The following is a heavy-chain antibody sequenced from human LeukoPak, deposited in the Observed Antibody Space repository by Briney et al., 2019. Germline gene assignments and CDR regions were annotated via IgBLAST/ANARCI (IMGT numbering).Heavy chain of an antibody. D-gene: IGHD1-26*01. V-gene: IGHV4-59*01. J-gene: IGHJ6*03. CDR1: GGSINNLF. Sequence: SETLSLTCTVSGGSINNLFWTWIRQPPGKGLEWIGYFSYSGGTTYNPSLKSRVTISIDTSKNQFSLNLNSVTAADTAVYYCASRVGATPYYYMDVWGKGTTVTVSS. CDR3: ASRVGATPYYYMDV. CDR2: FSYSGGT.